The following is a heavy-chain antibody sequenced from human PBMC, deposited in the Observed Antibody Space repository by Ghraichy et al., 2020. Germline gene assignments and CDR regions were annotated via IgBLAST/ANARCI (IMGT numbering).Heavy chain of an antibody. D-gene: IGHD1-1*01. CDR3: ARRKNWNDNDDTFDF. CDR2: IYSSGST. Sequence: SETLSLTCSVSRGSISSNYWNWIRQSAGKGLEWIGRIYSSGSTDYNPSLKSRVTMSVDTSKNHFSLKLSSVTAADTAVYYCARRKNWNDNDDTFDFWGQGTVVTVSS. V-gene: IGHV4-4*07. J-gene: IGHJ3*01. CDR1: RGSISSNY.